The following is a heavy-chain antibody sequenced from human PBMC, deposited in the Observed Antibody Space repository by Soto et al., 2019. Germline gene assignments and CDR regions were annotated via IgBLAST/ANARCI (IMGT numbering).Heavy chain of an antibody. Sequence: GGSLRLSCAASGFTFDSYGMSWVRQAPGKGLEWVSSISGSGGSTYYADSVKGRFTISRDNSKNTLYLQMNSLSAEDTAVYYCARNFYDFWSGPISGFDYWGQGTLVTVSS. CDR3: ARNFYDFWSGPISGFDY. V-gene: IGHV3-23*01. J-gene: IGHJ4*02. CDR2: ISGSGGST. D-gene: IGHD3-3*01. CDR1: GFTFDSYG.